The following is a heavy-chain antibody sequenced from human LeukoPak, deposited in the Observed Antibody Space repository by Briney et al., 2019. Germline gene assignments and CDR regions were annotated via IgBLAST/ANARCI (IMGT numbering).Heavy chain of an antibody. CDR3: LAGYYYYYMDV. Sequence: GGSLRLSCAASGFAFSNYWLHWVRQAPGKGLELVARINTHGSSTNYADSVKGRFTISRDNAKNTLYLQMTSLSAEDTAVYYALAGYYYYYMDVWGKGITVTVSS. J-gene: IGHJ6*03. CDR1: GFAFSNYW. CDR2: INTHGSST. V-gene: IGHV3-74*01. D-gene: IGHD6-13*01.